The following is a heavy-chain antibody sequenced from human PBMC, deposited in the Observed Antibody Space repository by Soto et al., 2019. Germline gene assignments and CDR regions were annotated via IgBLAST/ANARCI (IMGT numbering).Heavy chain of an antibody. CDR2: ISSSSSTI. Sequence: EVQLVESGGGLVQPGGSLRLSCAASGFTFSSYSMNWVRQAPGKGLEWVSYISSSSSTIYYADSVKGRFTISRDNAKNSLSLQMNSLRDEDTAVYYCARDPYGDPRNYYYGMDVWGQGTTVTVSS. D-gene: IGHD4-17*01. V-gene: IGHV3-48*02. CDR3: ARDPYGDPRNYYYGMDV. CDR1: GFTFSSYS. J-gene: IGHJ6*02.